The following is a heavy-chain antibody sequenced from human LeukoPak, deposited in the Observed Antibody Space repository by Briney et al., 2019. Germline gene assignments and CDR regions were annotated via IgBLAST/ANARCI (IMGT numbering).Heavy chain of an antibody. Sequence: GGSLRLSCAASGFTISSNYMSWVRQAPGKGLEWVSVIYSGGSTYYADSVKGRFTISRDNSKNTLYLQMNSLRAEDTAVYYCARNAGTSEDYFDYWGQGTLITVSS. J-gene: IGHJ4*02. D-gene: IGHD6-13*01. CDR3: ARNAGTSEDYFDY. CDR2: IYSGGST. V-gene: IGHV3-53*05. CDR1: GFTISSNY.